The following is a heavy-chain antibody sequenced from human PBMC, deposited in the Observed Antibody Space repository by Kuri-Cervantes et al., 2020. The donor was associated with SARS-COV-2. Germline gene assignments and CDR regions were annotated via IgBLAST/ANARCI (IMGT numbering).Heavy chain of an antibody. CDR3: ARGGWITGTTSAYYYYYMDV. Sequence: SVKVSCKASGYTFTGYYMHWVRQAPGQGLEWMGGIIPIFGTANYAQKFQGRVTITADESTSTAYMELSSLRSEDTAVYYCARGGWITGTTSAYYYYYMDVWGKGTTVTVSS. V-gene: IGHV1-69*13. D-gene: IGHD1-7*01. J-gene: IGHJ6*03. CDR1: GYTFTGYY. CDR2: IIPIFGTA.